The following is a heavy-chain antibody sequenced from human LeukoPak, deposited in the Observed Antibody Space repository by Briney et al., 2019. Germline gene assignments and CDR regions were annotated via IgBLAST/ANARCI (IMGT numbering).Heavy chain of an antibody. CDR3: ARASRGGFDY. Sequence: PSETLSLTCTVSGGSISSYYWSWIRQPPGKGLEWIGEINHSGSTNYNPSLKSRVTISVDTSKNQFSLKLSSVTAADTAVYYCARASRGGFDYWGQGTLVTVSS. CDR2: INHSGST. D-gene: IGHD6-13*01. J-gene: IGHJ4*02. V-gene: IGHV4-34*01. CDR1: GGSISSYY.